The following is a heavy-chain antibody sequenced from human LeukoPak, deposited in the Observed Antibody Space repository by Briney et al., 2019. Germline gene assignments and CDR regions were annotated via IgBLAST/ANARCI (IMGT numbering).Heavy chain of an antibody. D-gene: IGHD6-13*01. V-gene: IGHV4-31*03. CDR3: AREGIVAAGTMDGFDI. CDR1: GGSISSGGYY. CDR2: IYYSGST. J-gene: IGHJ3*02. Sequence: SSQTLSLTCTVSGGSISSGGYYWIWIRQHPGKGLEWIEYIYYSGSTYYTPSLKIRVTISVDTSKNQYSLKLSTVTAADTAVYFCAREGIVAAGTMDGFDIWGQGTMVTVSS.